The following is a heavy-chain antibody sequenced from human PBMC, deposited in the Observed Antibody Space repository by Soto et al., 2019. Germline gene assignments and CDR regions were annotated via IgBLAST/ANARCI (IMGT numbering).Heavy chain of an antibody. V-gene: IGHV1-2*04. CDR3: ARGQLGSRGNWFDP. CDR2: INPNRGGT. D-gene: IGHD2-2*01. Sequence: QLQLLRPGPELKNLGASLKVSCRAFGYTFTGSNMNWLRQPPGQGLEWMGWINPNRGGTNYAQKFQGWVTMTRDTSISTAYMELSRLRSDDTAVYYCARGQLGSRGNWFDPWGQGTLVTVSS. CDR1: GYTFTGSN. J-gene: IGHJ5*02.